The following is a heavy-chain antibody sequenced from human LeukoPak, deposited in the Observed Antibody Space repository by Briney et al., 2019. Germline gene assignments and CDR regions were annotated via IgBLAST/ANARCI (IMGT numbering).Heavy chain of an antibody. D-gene: IGHD2/OR15-2a*01. V-gene: IGHV3-21*01. CDR2: ISSSSSYI. J-gene: IGHJ4*02. Sequence: GGSLRLSCAASGFTFSSYSMNWVRQAPGKGLEWVSSISSSSSYIYYADSVKGRFTISRDNAKNSLYLQMNSLRAEDTAVYHCARDGGTTALDYWGQGTLVTVSS. CDR3: ARDGGTTALDY. CDR1: GFTFSSYS.